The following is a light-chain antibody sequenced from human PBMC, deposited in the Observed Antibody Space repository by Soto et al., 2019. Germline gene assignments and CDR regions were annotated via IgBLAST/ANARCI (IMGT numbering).Light chain of an antibody. J-gene: IGKJ2*01. CDR1: QSVASN. Sequence: EIVMTQSPATLSVSPGERASLSCRASQSVASNLAWYQHKPGQAPRLLIYDASTRATGIPARFSGSGSGTEFTLTICSLQSEDFAVYYCQQYNDWPPATFGQGTKLEIK. CDR3: QQYNDWPPAT. CDR2: DAS. V-gene: IGKV3-15*01.